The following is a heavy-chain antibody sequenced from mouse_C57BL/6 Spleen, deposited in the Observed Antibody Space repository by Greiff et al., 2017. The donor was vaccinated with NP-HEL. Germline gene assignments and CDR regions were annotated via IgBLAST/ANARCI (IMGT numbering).Heavy chain of an antibody. CDR2: IWSGGST. CDR1: GFSLTSYG. Sequence: VQLQQSGPGLVQPSQSLSITCTVSGFSLTSYGVHWVRQSPGKGLEWLGVIWSGGSTDYNAAFISRLSISKDNSKSQVFFKMNSLQADDTAIYYCARNMDYYGSSWGYFDYWGQGTTLTVSS. J-gene: IGHJ2*01. V-gene: IGHV2-2*01. CDR3: ARNMDYYGSSWGYFDY. D-gene: IGHD1-1*01.